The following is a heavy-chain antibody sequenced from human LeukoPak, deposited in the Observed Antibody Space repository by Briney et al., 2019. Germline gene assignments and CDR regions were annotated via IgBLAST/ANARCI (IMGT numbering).Heavy chain of an antibody. V-gene: IGHV4-39*07. D-gene: IGHD2-2*01. Sequence: KPSETLSLTCTVSGGSISSSNYYWGWIRQPPGKGLEWMGSISYSGSTYYNPSLKSRVTISVDTPKNQFSLKLSSVSAADTAVYYCARLTVPLRFDPWGQGTLVTVSS. CDR1: GGSISSSNYY. CDR2: ISYSGST. CDR3: ARLTVPLRFDP. J-gene: IGHJ5*02.